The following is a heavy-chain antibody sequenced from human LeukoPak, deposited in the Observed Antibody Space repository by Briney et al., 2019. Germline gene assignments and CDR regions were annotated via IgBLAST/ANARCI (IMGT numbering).Heavy chain of an antibody. J-gene: IGHJ4*02. CDR1: GGSISAYY. CDR3: AREVAAA. Sequence: SETLSLTCAVYGGSISAYYWTWIRQPPGKGLEWIGEINHSGSTNYNPSLKSRVTISVDTSKNQFSLKLSSVTAADTAVYYCAREVAAAWGQGTLVTVSS. D-gene: IGHD6-13*01. CDR2: INHSGST. V-gene: IGHV4-34*01.